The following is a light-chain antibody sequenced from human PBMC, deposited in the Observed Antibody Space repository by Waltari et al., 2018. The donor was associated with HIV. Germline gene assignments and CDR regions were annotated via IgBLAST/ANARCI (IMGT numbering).Light chain of an antibody. Sequence: QSALTQPPPASGSPGQPVTNSCTGTSSYLGGYNFVSWYQQHPGKAPKLIIYEVTKRPSGLPNRFSGSKSGNTASLTVSGLQAEDEADYYCVSYAGSNTVIFGGGTKLTVL. CDR3: VSYAGSNTVI. J-gene: IGLJ2*01. V-gene: IGLV2-8*01. CDR1: SSYLGGYNF. CDR2: EVT.